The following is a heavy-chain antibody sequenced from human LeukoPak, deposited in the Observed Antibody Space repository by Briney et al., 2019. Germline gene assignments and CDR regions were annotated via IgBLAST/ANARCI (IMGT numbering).Heavy chain of an antibody. CDR2: IYYSGST. Sequence: SETLSLTCTVSGGSISSYYWSWIRQPAGKGLEWIGYIYYSGSTYYNPSLKSRVTISVDTSKNQFSLKLSSVTAADTAVYYCARAGYYGHTAFDIWGQGTMVTVSS. J-gene: IGHJ3*02. V-gene: IGHV4-59*12. D-gene: IGHD3-10*01. CDR1: GGSISSYY. CDR3: ARAGYYGHTAFDI.